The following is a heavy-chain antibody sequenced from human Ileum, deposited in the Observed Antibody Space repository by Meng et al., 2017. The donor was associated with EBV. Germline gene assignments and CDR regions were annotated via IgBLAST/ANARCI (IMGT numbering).Heavy chain of an antibody. V-gene: IGHV4-61*08. CDR2: IYNSGST. D-gene: IGHD6-19*01. J-gene: IGHJ4*02. Sequence: QVQLQESGPGLAKPSETLSLTCSVSGGSVSSGGNYWSWIRQPPGKGLEWIGYIYNSGSTNYNPSLKSRVTISVDTSKNQFSLKLSSVTAADTAVYYCARDGYSSGSDWGQGTLVTVSS. CDR1: GGSVSSGGNY. CDR3: ARDGYSSGSD.